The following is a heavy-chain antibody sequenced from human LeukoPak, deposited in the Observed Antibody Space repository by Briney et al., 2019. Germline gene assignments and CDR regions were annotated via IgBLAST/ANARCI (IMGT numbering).Heavy chain of an antibody. D-gene: IGHD1-26*01. CDR1: GFTFSSYW. CDR2: INSAGIST. V-gene: IGHV3-74*01. Sequence: GGSLRLSCAASGFTFSSYWMHWVRQAPGKGLVWVSRINSAGISTNYADSVKGRFTIYRDNARNTLYLQMNSLRTEDTAVYYCARGDGGSYGGRFDYWGQGTLVTVSS. J-gene: IGHJ4*02. CDR3: ARGDGGSYGGRFDY.